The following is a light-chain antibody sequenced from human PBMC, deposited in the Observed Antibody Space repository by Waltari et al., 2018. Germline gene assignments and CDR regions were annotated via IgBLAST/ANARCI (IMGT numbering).Light chain of an antibody. CDR3: SSYTSSSTWV. CDR2: DFS. CDR1: SSDVGGYNY. J-gene: IGLJ2*01. Sequence: QSALTPPASVSGSPGQSITISCTGTSSDVGGYNYVSWYQPHPGKAPKRMIYDFSKRPSGVSNRFCCSKSGNTASLTISGLQAEDEADYYYSSYTSSSTWVFGGGTKLTVL. V-gene: IGLV2-14*03.